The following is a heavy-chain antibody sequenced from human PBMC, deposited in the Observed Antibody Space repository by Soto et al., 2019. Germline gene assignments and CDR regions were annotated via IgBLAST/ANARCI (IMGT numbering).Heavy chain of an antibody. Sequence: QVQLQESGPGLVKPSQTLSLTCTVSGGSISSGGYYWSWIRQHPGKGLEWIGYIYYSGSTYYNPSLKSRVTISGDTSKNQFSLKLSSVTAADTAVYYCARDWYYYGSGRGPYYYYGMDVWGQGTTVTVSS. V-gene: IGHV4-31*03. CDR1: GGSISSGGYY. CDR3: ARDWYYYGSGRGPYYYYGMDV. CDR2: IYYSGST. J-gene: IGHJ6*02. D-gene: IGHD3-10*01.